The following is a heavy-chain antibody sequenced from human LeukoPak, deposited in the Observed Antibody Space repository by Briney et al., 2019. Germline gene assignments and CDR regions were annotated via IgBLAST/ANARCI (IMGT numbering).Heavy chain of an antibody. CDR3: ARETEYSSSWYFGWFDP. V-gene: IGHV1-2*02. Sequence: GASVKVSCKASGYTLTGYYMHWVRQAPGQGLEWMGWINPNSGGTNYAQKFQGRVTMTRDTSISTAYMELSRLRSDDTAVYYCARETEYSSSWYFGWFDPWGQGTLVTVSS. D-gene: IGHD6-13*01. CDR2: INPNSGGT. CDR1: GYTLTGYY. J-gene: IGHJ5*02.